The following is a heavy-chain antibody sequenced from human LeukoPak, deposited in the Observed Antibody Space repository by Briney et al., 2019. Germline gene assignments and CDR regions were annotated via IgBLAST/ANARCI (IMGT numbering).Heavy chain of an antibody. CDR2: IYYSGST. V-gene: IGHV4-31*03. D-gene: IGHD6-6*01. CDR1: GGSISSGDYY. J-gene: IGHJ1*01. CDR3: ARGGAARLHFQN. Sequence: PSETLSLTCTVSGGSISSGDYYWSWIRQHPGKGLEWIGYIYYSGSTYYNPSLKSRVTISVDTSKNQFSLKLSSVTAADTAVYYCARGGAARLHFQNWGQGTLVTVSS.